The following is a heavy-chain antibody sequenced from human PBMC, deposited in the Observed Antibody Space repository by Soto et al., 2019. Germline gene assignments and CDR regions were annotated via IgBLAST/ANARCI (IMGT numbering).Heavy chain of an antibody. D-gene: IGHD3-16*01. CDR2: IYHSGST. J-gene: IGHJ4*02. CDR3: ARTLGSTDDH. Sequence: PVKGLQWIGYIYHSGSTNYNPSLKSRVTISVDTSKNQFSLKLSSVTAADTAVYYCARTLGSTDDHWGRRNQVIVS. V-gene: IGHV4-59*01.